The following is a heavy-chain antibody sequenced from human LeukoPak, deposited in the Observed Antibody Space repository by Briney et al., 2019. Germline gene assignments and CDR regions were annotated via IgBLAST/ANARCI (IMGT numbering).Heavy chain of an antibody. Sequence: PGGSLRLSCAASGFTFTNYGMHWVRQAPGKGLEWVAVVWYDGSSKYYADSVKDRFTISRDNSKNTLYLQMNSLRAEDTAIYYCARASDGYNFGLFWGQGTTVTVSS. D-gene: IGHD5-24*01. CDR2: VWYDGSSK. CDR3: ARASDGYNFGLF. V-gene: IGHV3-33*01. J-gene: IGHJ6*02. CDR1: GFTFTNYG.